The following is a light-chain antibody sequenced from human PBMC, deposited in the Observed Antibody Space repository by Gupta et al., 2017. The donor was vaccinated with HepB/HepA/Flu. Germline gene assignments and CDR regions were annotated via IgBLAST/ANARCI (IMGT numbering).Light chain of an antibody. CDR3: AAWDDSLSGWV. Sequence: QSVLTQPVSTSGTPGQRVTILCSGSSSNIGKNYVFWYQQLPGTAPKLLIYRNNQRPSGVSDRFSGSKSDTSASRAISGLRSDDEAHYYCAAWDDSLSGWVFGGGTKLSV. CDR1: SSNIGKNY. J-gene: IGLJ3*02. CDR2: RNN. V-gene: IGLV1-47*01.